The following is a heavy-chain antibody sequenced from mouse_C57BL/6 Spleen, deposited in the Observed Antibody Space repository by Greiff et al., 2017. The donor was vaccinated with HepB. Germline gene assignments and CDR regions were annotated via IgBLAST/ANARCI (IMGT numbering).Heavy chain of an antibody. V-gene: IGHV8-8*01. CDR2: IWWDDDK. CDR3: ARMGGYYDYDVVHYFDY. CDR1: GFSLSTFGMG. Sequence: QVTLKESGPGILQPSQTLSLTCSFSGFSLSTFGMGVGWIRQKKKKRLTWLAHIWWDDDKYYNPALKSRLTISKDTSKNQVFLKIANVDTADTATYYCARMGGYYDYDVVHYFDYWGQGTTLTVSS. D-gene: IGHD2-4*01. J-gene: IGHJ2*01.